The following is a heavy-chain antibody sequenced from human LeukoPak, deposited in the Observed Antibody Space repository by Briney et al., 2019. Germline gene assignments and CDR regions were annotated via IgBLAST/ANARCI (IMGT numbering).Heavy chain of an antibody. D-gene: IGHD2-15*01. V-gene: IGHV3-23*01. J-gene: IGHJ5*02. CDR2: IRSNGGDT. Sequence: GGPLRLSCAASGFTFREYSMSWVRQAPGKGLEWVSNIRSNGGDTYYTDSVKGRFTISRDNSKNTLYLEMNNLRAGDTAVYYCAKGGYTTWFDPWGQGTLVTVSS. CDR3: AKGGYTTWFDP. CDR1: GFTFREYS.